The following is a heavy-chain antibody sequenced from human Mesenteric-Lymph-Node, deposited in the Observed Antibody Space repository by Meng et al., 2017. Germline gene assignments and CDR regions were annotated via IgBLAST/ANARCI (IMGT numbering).Heavy chain of an antibody. CDR3: ARDYDFWSGYYASDFDY. D-gene: IGHD3-3*01. V-gene: IGHV3-48*03. CDR2: ISSDGDII. CDR1: GFTFSSYE. J-gene: IGHJ4*02. Sequence: GESLKISCAASGFTFSSYEMNWVRQAPGKGLEWVSYISSDGDIIYYADPVKGRFTISRDNAKNSVYLQMNSLRAEDTAVYYCARDYDFWSGYYASDFDYWGQGTLVTVSS.